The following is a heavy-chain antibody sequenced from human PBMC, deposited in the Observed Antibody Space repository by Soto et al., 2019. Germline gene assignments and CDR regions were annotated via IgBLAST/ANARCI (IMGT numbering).Heavy chain of an antibody. CDR1: GYTFTSYY. D-gene: IGHD2-2*03. V-gene: IGHV1-46*03. CDR3: TSLDIVLVPAGAYYYGMDV. J-gene: IGHJ6*02. Sequence: ASVKVSCKASGYTFTSYYMHWVRQAPGQGLEWMGIINPSGGSTSYAQKFQGRVTMTRDTSTSTVYMELSSLRSEDTAVYYCTSLDIVLVPAGAYYYGMDVWGQGTTVTVSS. CDR2: INPSGGST.